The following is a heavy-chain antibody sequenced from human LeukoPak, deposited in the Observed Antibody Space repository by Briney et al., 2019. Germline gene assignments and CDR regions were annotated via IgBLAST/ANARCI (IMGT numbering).Heavy chain of an antibody. CDR3: ARGVTLTTRPEIWAGDY. CDR2: INPNSGGT. D-gene: IGHD6-6*01. V-gene: IGHV1-2*02. CDR1: GYTFTGYY. J-gene: IGHJ4*02. Sequence: GASVKVSCKASGYTFTGYYMHWVRQAPGQGLEWMGWINPNSGGTNYAQKFQGRVTMTRDTSISTVYMELSSLRSEDTAVYYCARGVTLTTRPEIWAGDYWGQGTLVTVPS.